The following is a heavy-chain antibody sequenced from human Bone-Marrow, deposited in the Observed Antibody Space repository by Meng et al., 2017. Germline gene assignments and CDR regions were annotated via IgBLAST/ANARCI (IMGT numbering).Heavy chain of an antibody. CDR2: VYYSGST. D-gene: IGHD7-27*01. CDR3: ARAKLGFDY. V-gene: IGHV4-31*03. CDR1: CGYNHSGGCY. J-gene: IGHJ4*02. Sequence: QGHARDSGPSPVPPSQTLCLTAICSCGYNHSGGCYWTWIRQHTGRVLELIGYVYYSGSTYYNPSLKSRVTISVDTSKNQFSLEQTSVTAADTSVYYCARAKLGFDYWGQGTLVTVSS.